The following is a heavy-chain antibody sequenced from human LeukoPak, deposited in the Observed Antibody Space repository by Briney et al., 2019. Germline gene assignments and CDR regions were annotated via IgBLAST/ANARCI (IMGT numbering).Heavy chain of an antibody. D-gene: IGHD3-22*01. CDR3: ARGSGYYYVRPFDY. Sequence: PSETLSLTCTVSGGSISSYYWSWIRQPPGKGLEWIAYIYYSGSTNYNPSLKSRVTISVDTSKNQFSLILSSATAADTAVYYCARGSGYYYVRPFDYWGQGTLVTVSS. J-gene: IGHJ4*02. CDR1: GGSISSYY. CDR2: IYYSGST. V-gene: IGHV4-59*12.